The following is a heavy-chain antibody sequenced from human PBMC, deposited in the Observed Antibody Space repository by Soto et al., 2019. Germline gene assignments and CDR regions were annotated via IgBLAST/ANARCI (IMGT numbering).Heavy chain of an antibody. Sequence: ASVKVSCKASGYTFTSYGISWVRQAPGQGLEWMGWISAYNGNTNYAQKLQGRVTMTTDTSTSTAYMELRSLRSDDTAVYYCARAFTDYYDSSGYSQYYYYYGMDVWGQGTTVTVSS. V-gene: IGHV1-18*01. J-gene: IGHJ6*02. CDR3: ARAFTDYYDSSGYSQYYYYYGMDV. CDR1: GYTFTSYG. D-gene: IGHD3-22*01. CDR2: ISAYNGNT.